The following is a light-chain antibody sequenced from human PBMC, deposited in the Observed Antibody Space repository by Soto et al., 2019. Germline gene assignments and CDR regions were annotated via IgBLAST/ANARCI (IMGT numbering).Light chain of an antibody. CDR1: SSDVGGYNY. CDR2: DVS. Sequence: QSALTQPRSVSGSPGQSVTISCTGTSSDVGGYNYVSWYQQHPGKAPKLFIYDVSKRPSGVPDRFSGSKSGNTASPTISGLQAEDEADYYCCSYAGTYSRFVVFAGGTELTVL. J-gene: IGLJ2*01. CDR3: CSYAGTYSRFVV. V-gene: IGLV2-11*01.